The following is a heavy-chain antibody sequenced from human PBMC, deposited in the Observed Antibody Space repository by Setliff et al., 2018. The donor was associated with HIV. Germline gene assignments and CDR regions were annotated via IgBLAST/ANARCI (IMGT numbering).Heavy chain of an antibody. D-gene: IGHD2-8*01. J-gene: IGHJ1*01. CDR3: ARGWSEGTHLFQVEYFQH. V-gene: IGHV1-69*10. CDR1: GGTFGNYG. CDR2: IVPILNIA. Sequence: ASVKVSCKASGGTFGNYGVGWVRQAPEQGLEWVGGIVPILNIANYAQEFQGRATITADKSTSTVYMEVRDLKPDDTALYYCARGWSEGTHLFQVEYFQHWGQGTLVTVSS.